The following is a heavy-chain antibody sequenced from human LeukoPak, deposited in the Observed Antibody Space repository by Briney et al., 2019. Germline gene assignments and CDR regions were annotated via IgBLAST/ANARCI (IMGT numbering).Heavy chain of an antibody. CDR2: MNPNSGST. CDR1: GYTCTSYV. D-gene: IGHD3-10*01. V-gene: IGHV1-8*01. CDR3: ARRRRFGGLSYIEY. J-gene: IGHJ4*02. Sequence: GASVKVSCKAFGYTCTSYVINWVRQATGQGLEWMGWMNPNSGSTRYEQKFQGRVTMTRNTSINTAYMELSSLRSEDTAVYYCARRRRFGGLSYIEYWGQGTLVTVSS.